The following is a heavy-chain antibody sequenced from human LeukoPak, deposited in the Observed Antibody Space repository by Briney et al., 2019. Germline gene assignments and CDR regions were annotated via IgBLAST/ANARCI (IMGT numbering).Heavy chain of an antibody. J-gene: IGHJ4*02. CDR3: ARVTTVRSGYYYAYFDY. Sequence: ASVKVSCKASGYTFTSYDINWVRQATGQGPEWMGWMNPNSGNTGYAQKFQGRVTMTRNTSISTAYMELSSLRSEDTAVYYCARVTTVRSGYYYAYFDYWGQGTLVTVSS. D-gene: IGHD3-22*01. V-gene: IGHV1-8*01. CDR1: GYTFTSYD. CDR2: MNPNSGNT.